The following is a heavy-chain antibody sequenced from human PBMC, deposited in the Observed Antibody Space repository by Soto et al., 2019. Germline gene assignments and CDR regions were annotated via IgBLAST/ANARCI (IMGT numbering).Heavy chain of an antibody. Sequence: SETLSLTCAVYGGSFSGYYWSWIRQPPGKGLEWIGEINHSASTNYNPSLKSRVTISVDTSKNQFSLKLSSVTAADTAVYYCARGTSYYYYGMDVWGQGTTVTVSS. CDR1: GGSFSGYY. J-gene: IGHJ6*02. CDR3: ARGTSYYYYGMDV. V-gene: IGHV4-34*01. D-gene: IGHD2-2*01. CDR2: INHSAST.